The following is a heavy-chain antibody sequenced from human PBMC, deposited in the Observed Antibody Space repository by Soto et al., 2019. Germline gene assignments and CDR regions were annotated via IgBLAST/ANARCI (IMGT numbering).Heavy chain of an antibody. D-gene: IGHD2-21*01. CDR3: ARMNEVCGGECYGWVGPVYGMDV. CDR1: GYTFTSYG. J-gene: IGHJ6*02. V-gene: IGHV1-18*01. CDR2: ISAYNGNT. Sequence: ASVKVSCKASGYTFTSYGISWVRQAPGQGLEWMGWISAYNGNTNYAQKLQGRVTMTTDTSTSTAYMELRSLRSDDTAVYYCARMNEVCGGECYGWVGPVYGMDVWGQGTTVTVSS.